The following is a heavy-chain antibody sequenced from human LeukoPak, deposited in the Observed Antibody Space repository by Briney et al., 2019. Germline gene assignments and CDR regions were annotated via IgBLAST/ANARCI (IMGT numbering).Heavy chain of an antibody. CDR2: INHSRST. D-gene: IGHD2-21*02. Sequence: SETLSLTCAVYSGSFSGYYWTWIRQPPGKGLEWIGEINHSRSTNYNPSLKSRVTISVDTSKNQFSLKLSSVTAADTAVYYCARLTSMGDSYYFDFWGQGTLVTVSS. J-gene: IGHJ4*02. CDR3: ARLTSMGDSYYFDF. V-gene: IGHV4-34*01. CDR1: SGSFSGYY.